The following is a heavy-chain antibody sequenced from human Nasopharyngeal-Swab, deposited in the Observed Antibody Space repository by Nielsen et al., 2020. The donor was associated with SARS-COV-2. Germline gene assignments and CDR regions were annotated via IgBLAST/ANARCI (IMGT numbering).Heavy chain of an antibody. Sequence: GESLKISCAASEFTFSSYAMSWVRQAPGKGLEWVSAISGSGGSTYYADSVKGRFTISRDNSKNTLYLQMNSLRAEDTAVYYCAKDPTTVTTFWFDPWGQGTLVTVSS. CDR2: ISGSGGST. CDR1: EFTFSSYA. CDR3: AKDPTTVTTFWFDP. V-gene: IGHV3-23*01. D-gene: IGHD4-17*01. J-gene: IGHJ5*02.